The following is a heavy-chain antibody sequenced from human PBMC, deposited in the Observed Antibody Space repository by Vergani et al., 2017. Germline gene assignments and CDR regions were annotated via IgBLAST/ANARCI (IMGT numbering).Heavy chain of an antibody. V-gene: IGHV4-34*01. CDR3: ARGDEWLVLF. CDR1: GGSFSGYY. D-gene: IGHD6-19*01. CDR2: INHSGST. Sequence: QVQLQQWGAGLLKPSETLSLTCAVYGGSFSGYYWSWIRQPPGKGLEWIGEINHSGSTNYNPSLKSRVTISVDTSKNQFSLTLSSVTAADTAVYYCARGDEWLVLFWGQGTLVTVSS. J-gene: IGHJ4*02.